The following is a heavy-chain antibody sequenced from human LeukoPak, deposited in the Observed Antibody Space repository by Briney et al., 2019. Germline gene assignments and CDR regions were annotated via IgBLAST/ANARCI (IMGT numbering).Heavy chain of an antibody. CDR3: AREEEWYASGTYYKGFDS. J-gene: IGHJ4*02. Sequence: GGSLRLSCAASGFTFSNYNMNWVRQAPGKGLEWVSCISTRSTYIYYADSVKGRFTISRDNAKNSLYLQMNSLRADDTAVYYCAREEEWYASGTYYKGFDSWGRGTLVTVSS. D-gene: IGHD3-10*01. CDR1: GFTFSNYN. V-gene: IGHV3-21*01. CDR2: ISTRSTYI.